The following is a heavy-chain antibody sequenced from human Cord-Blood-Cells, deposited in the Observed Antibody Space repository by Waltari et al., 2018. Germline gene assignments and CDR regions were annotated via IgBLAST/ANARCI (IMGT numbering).Heavy chain of an antibody. CDR3: ATRGGYYYDSSGSPGAFDI. D-gene: IGHD3-22*01. V-gene: IGHV1-24*01. CDR2: FDPEDGET. J-gene: IGHJ3*02. CDR1: GYTLTELS. Sequence: SVKVSCKVSGYTLTELSMHWVRQAPGKGLEWMGGFDPEDGETIYAQKFQGRVTMTEDTSTDTAYMELSSLRSEDTAVYYCATRGGYYYDSSGSPGAFDIWGQGTMVTVSS.